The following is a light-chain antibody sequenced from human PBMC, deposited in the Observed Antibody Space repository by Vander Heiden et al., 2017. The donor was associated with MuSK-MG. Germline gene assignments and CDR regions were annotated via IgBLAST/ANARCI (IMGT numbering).Light chain of an antibody. CDR1: SSDVGCYNL. V-gene: IGLV2-23*02. J-gene: IGLJ3*02. CDR2: EVS. Sequence: QYALTQPASVSGSPGQSITISCTGSSSDVGCYNLVSFYQQPPGNAPKLIIYEVSKWPSGVSNRFSGSKSGNTASLTISGLQAEDEADYYCCSSTSYSTWVFGGGTKLTVL. CDR3: CSSTSYSTWV.